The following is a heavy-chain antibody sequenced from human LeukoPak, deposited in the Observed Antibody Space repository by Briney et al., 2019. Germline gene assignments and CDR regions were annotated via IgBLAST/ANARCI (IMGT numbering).Heavy chain of an antibody. J-gene: IGHJ6*02. Sequence: GGSLRLSCAASGFTVSSNYMSWVRQAPGRGLEWVPVIYSGGSTYYADSVKGRFTISRDNSKNTLYLQMNSLRAEDTAVYYCARVGVYSSGWTHYYYYYGMDVWGQGTTVTVSS. D-gene: IGHD6-19*01. CDR1: GFTVSSNY. CDR2: IYSGGST. CDR3: ARVGVYSSGWTHYYYYYGMDV. V-gene: IGHV3-53*01.